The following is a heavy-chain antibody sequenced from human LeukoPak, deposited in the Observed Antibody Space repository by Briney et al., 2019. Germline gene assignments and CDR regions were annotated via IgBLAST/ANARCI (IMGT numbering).Heavy chain of an antibody. CDR1: GGSFSGYY. CDR3: ARDSRIAVGN. V-gene: IGHV4-34*01. J-gene: IGHJ4*02. Sequence: PSETLSLTCAVYGGSFSGYYWSWIRQPPGKGPEWIGEINHSGSTNYNPSLKSRVTISVDTSKNQFSLKLSSVTAADTAVYYCARDSRIAVGNWGQGTLVTVSS. D-gene: IGHD6-19*01. CDR2: INHSGST.